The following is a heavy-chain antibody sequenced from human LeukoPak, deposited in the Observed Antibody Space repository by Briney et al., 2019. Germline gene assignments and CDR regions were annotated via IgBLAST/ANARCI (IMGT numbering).Heavy chain of an antibody. CDR3: AKRGVVIRVILVGFHKEAYYFDS. Sequence: GGSLRLSCAVSGITLSNYGMSWVRQAPGKGLEWVAGISDSGGITKYGDSVKGRFTISRDNSKNTLYLQMSSLRAEDTAVYFCAKRGVVIRVILVGFHKEAYYFDSWGQGALVTVSS. J-gene: IGHJ4*02. CDR2: ISDSGGIT. D-gene: IGHD3-22*01. CDR1: GITLSNYG. V-gene: IGHV3-23*01.